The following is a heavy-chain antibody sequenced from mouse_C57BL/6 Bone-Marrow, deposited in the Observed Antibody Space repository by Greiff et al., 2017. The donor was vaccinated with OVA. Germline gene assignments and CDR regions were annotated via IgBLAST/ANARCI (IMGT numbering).Heavy chain of an antibody. CDR3: TRERIWFAY. J-gene: IGHJ3*01. CDR1: GFTFSSYA. CDR2: ISSGGDYI. Sequence: EVKVVESGEGLVKPGGSLKLSCAASGFTFSSYAMSWVRQTPEKRLEWVAYISSGGDYIYYADTVKGRFTISRDNARNTLYLQMSSLKSEDTAMYYCTRERIWFAYWGQGTLVTVSA. V-gene: IGHV5-9-1*02.